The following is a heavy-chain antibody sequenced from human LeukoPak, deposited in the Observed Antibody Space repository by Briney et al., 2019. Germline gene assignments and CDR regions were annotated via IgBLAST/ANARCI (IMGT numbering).Heavy chain of an antibody. CDR1: GGSISSSSYY. V-gene: IGHV4-39*01. J-gene: IGHJ4*02. CDR2: IYYSGNT. CDR3: ARHFASGTYYAPFDY. Sequence: PSETLSLTCTVSGGSISSSSYYWGWIRQPPGKGLEWIGSIYYSGNTYYNPSLKSRVTISVDTSKNQFSLKLSSVTAADTAVYFCARHFASGTYYAPFDYWGQGTLVTVSS. D-gene: IGHD3-10*01.